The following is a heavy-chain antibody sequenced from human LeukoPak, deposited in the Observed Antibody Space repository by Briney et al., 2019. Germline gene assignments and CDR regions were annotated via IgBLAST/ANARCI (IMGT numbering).Heavy chain of an antibody. CDR1: GYTFTSYY. Sequence: ASVKVSCKASGYTFTSYYMHWVRQAPGQGLEWVGIINPSGDPTTYAQKFQGRVTVTRDTSISTAYMELSRLRSDDTAVYYCVRVRYRLAGTYIDYWGQGTLVTVSS. CDR3: VRVRYRLAGTYIDY. D-gene: IGHD1-7*01. J-gene: IGHJ4*02. V-gene: IGHV1-46*01. CDR2: INPSGDPT.